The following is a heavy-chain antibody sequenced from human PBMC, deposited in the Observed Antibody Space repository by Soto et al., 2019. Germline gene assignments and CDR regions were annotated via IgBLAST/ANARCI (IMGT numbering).Heavy chain of an antibody. D-gene: IGHD6-19*01. CDR1: GGSISSYY. CDR2: IYYSGST. V-gene: IGHV4-59*01. CDR3: ARALLRYSSGWYSFDY. J-gene: IGHJ4*02. Sequence: SETPSLTCTVSGGSISSYYWSWIRQPPGKGLEWIGYIYYSGSTNYNPSLKSRVTISVDTSKNQFSLKLSSVTAADTAVYYCARALLRYSSGWYSFDYWGQGTLVTVSS.